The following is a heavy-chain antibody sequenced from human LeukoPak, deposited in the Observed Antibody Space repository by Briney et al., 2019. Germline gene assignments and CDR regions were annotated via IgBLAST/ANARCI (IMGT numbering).Heavy chain of an antibody. CDR3: ARGNPTMVRGVRLPFDP. Sequence: ASVKVSRKASGYTFTSYAMNWVRQAPGQGLEWMGWINTNTGNPTYAQGFTGRFVFSLDTSVSTAYLQISSLKAEDTAVYYCARGNPTMVRGVRLPFDPWGQGTLVTVSS. J-gene: IGHJ5*02. V-gene: IGHV7-4-1*02. CDR2: INTNTGNP. CDR1: GYTFTSYA. D-gene: IGHD3-10*01.